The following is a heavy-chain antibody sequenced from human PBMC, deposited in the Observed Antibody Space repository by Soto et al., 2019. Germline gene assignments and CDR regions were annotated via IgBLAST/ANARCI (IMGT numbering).Heavy chain of an antibody. Sequence: QVQLVESGGDVVQPGRSLRLSCTASGFTFNRYAIHWVRQAPAKGLEWVAVILSDGSKKYYADSVKGRFTLSRDNSKNTLYVQMNSLRIDDTAVYYCTRGDLYSRSDSHTPYFDYWGQGTLVTVSS. CDR3: TRGDLYSRSDSHTPYFDY. V-gene: IGHV3-30-3*01. D-gene: IGHD3-10*01. CDR1: GFTFNRYA. J-gene: IGHJ4*02. CDR2: ILSDGSKK.